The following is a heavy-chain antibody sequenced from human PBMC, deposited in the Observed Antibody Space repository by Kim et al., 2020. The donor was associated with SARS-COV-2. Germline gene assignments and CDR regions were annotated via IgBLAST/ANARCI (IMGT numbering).Heavy chain of an antibody. V-gene: IGHV3-23*01. Sequence: GGSLRLSCEASGFIFATSGMAWVRQAPGKGLEWVSTITASGETTYYGDSVRGRFTASRDNAKNTLYLQLRNLRVDDTAVYYCAKDKILGLDYWGQGSLVT. J-gene: IGHJ4*02. CDR3: AKDKILGLDY. CDR1: GFIFATSG. D-gene: IGHD3-16*01. CDR2: ITASGETT.